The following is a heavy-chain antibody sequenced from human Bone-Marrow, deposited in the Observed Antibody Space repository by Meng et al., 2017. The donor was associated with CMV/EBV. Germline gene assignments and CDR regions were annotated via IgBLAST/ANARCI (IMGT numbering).Heavy chain of an antibody. CDR1: GFTFSSYW. CDR3: ARDSAVAGENYYYYGMDV. J-gene: IGHJ6*02. Sequence: GESLKISCAASGFTFSSYWMTWVRRAPGKGLEWVANIKQDGSEKYYVDSVKGRFTISRDNAKNSLYLQMNSLRAEDTAVYYCARDSAVAGENYYYYGMDVWGQGTTVTVSS. V-gene: IGHV3-7*03. CDR2: IKQDGSEK. D-gene: IGHD6-19*01.